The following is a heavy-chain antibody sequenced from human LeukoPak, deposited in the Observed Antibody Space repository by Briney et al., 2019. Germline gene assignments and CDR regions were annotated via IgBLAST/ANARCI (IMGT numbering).Heavy chain of an antibody. J-gene: IGHJ4*02. V-gene: IGHV4-39*01. CDR2: IYYSGST. Sequence: SETLSLTCTVSGGSISRCSYYWRWIRQPPGKGLECIGNIYYSGSTYYNPSLKSRVTISVDTSKNQFSLKLSSVTAADTAVYQCVGGYCSGGSCFFDYWGQGTLVTVSS. CDR3: VGGYCSGGSCFFDY. CDR1: GGSISRCSYY. D-gene: IGHD2-15*01.